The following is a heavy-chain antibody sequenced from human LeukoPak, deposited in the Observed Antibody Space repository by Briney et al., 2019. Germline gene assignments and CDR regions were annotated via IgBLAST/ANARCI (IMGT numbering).Heavy chain of an antibody. J-gene: IGHJ4*02. V-gene: IGHV4-30-2*01. CDR3: ARAFGAIPAAYFDY. CDR1: GGSISSGGYY. CDR2: IYHSGST. Sequence: PSETLSLTCTVSGGSISSGGYYWSWIRQPPGKGLEWIGYIYHSGSTYYNPSLKSRVTISVDRSKNQFSLKLSSVTAADTAVYYCARAFGAIPAAYFDYWGQGTLVTVSS. D-gene: IGHD2-2*01.